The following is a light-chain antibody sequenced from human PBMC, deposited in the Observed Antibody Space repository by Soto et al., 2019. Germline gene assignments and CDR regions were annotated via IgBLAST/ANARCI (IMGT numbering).Light chain of an antibody. CDR3: QQRSNWPPGT. CDR1: QSVSNNY. Sequence: IVLAQSPGTLSLSPGEIATLSFRAIQSVSNNYLAWYQQKPGQAPRLLIYDASSRATGIPARFSGRGSGTDFTLTISSLEPEDFAVYYCQQRSNWPPGTFGGGTKVDIK. J-gene: IGKJ4*01. CDR2: DAS. V-gene: IGKV3D-20*02.